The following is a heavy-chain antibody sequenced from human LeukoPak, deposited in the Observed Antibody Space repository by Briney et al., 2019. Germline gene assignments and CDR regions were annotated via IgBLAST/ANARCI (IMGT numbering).Heavy chain of an antibody. CDR1: GFTFNSYW. J-gene: IGHJ3*02. Sequence: GGSLRLSCAASGFTFNSYWFHWVRQAPGKGLVWASRINSDGSDTIYADSVKGRFTISRDNAKSTVYLQMNSLKAEDTAVYYCARGGYHHGFDIWGQGTMVTVSS. D-gene: IGHD2-15*01. CDR2: INSDGSDT. CDR3: ARGGYHHGFDI. V-gene: IGHV3-74*01.